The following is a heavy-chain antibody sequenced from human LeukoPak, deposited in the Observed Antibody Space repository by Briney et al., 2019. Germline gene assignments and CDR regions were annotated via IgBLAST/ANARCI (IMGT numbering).Heavy chain of an antibody. V-gene: IGHV4-59*01. D-gene: IGHD2-8*02. J-gene: IGHJ4*02. CDR1: GGSISTYY. Sequence: PSETLSLTCTVSGGSISTYYWSWIRQPPGKGLEWIGYIYYSGSTNYNPSLKSRVTISVDTSKNQVSLKLSSVTGADPAVFYCGRDGTSWGGEVGYYFDCWGQGTLVTVSS. CDR3: GRDGTSWGGEVGYYFDC. CDR2: IYYSGST.